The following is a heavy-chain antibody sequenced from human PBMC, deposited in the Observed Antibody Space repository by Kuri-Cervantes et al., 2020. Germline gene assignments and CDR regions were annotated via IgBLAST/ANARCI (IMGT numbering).Heavy chain of an antibody. J-gene: IGHJ4*02. Sequence: GGSLRLSCAASGFTFDDYAMHWVRQAPGKGLEWVSYISSSGSTIYYADSVKGRFTISRDNAKNSLYLQMNSLRAEDTAVYYCASYTNFWGSYTEYWGQGTLVTVSS. CDR3: ASYTNFWGSYTEY. CDR1: GFTFDDYA. V-gene: IGHV3-11*01. D-gene: IGHD3-16*01. CDR2: ISSSGSTI.